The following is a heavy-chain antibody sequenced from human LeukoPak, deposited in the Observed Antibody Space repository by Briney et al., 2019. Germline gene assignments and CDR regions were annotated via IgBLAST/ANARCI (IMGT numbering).Heavy chain of an antibody. Sequence: GGSLRLSCAASGFTFDDYAMHWVRQAPGKGLEWVSGISWNSGSIGYADSVKGRFTISRDNAKNSLYLQMNSLRAEDTALYYCAKGPNRYDFWSGYSYYFDYWRQGTLVTVSS. V-gene: IGHV3-9*01. D-gene: IGHD3-3*01. CDR3: AKGPNRYDFWSGYSYYFDY. CDR2: ISWNSGSI. CDR1: GFTFDDYA. J-gene: IGHJ4*02.